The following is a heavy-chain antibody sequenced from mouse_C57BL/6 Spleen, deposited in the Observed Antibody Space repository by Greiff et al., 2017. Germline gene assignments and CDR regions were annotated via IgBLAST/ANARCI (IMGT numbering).Heavy chain of an antibody. CDR1: GFTLSSYG. J-gene: IGHJ2*01. CDR3: ARNPSTVGRDYFDY. V-gene: IGHV5-6*01. D-gene: IGHD1-1*01. CDR2: ISSGGSYT. Sequence: VQLKVSGGDLVKPGGSLKLSCAASGFTLSSYGMSWVRLTPDKRLDWVATISSGGSYTYYPDSVKGRYTIYRDNAKNTLYLQRSSLKSEDTAMYYCARNPSTVGRDYFDYWGQGTTLTVSS.